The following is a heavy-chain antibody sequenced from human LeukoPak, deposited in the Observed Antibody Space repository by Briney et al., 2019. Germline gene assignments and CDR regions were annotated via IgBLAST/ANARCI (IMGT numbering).Heavy chain of an antibody. J-gene: IGHJ3*02. CDR3: ARVKGDIVVVPAAMSAFDI. CDR2: INPNSGGT. Sequence: ASVKVPCKASGYTFTGYYMHWVRQAPGQGLEWMGWINPNSGGTNYAQKFQGRVTMTRDTSISTAYMELSRLRSDDTAVYYCARVKGDIVVVPAAMSAFDIWGQGTMVTVSS. V-gene: IGHV1-2*02. CDR1: GYTFTGYY. D-gene: IGHD2-2*01.